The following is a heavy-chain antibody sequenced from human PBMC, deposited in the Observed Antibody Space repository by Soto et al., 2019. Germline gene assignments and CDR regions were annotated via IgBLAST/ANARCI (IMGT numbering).Heavy chain of an antibody. CDR3: ARHDYGGFGL. CDR2: IYYSGST. V-gene: IGHV4-39*01. D-gene: IGHD4-17*01. CDR1: GGSISRSSYY. Sequence: QLQLQESGPGLVKPSETLSLTCTVSGGSISRSSYYWGWIRQPPGKGLEWIGSIYYSGSTYYNPSRKSRVTISVATSKTPFSLKLSSVTAADAAVYYCARHDYGGFGLWGQGTLVTVSS. J-gene: IGHJ4*02.